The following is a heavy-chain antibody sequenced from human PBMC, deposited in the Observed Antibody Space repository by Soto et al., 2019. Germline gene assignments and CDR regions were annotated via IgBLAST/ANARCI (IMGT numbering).Heavy chain of an antibody. D-gene: IGHD6-13*01. CDR1: GYSFTSYW. J-gene: IGHJ6*02. V-gene: IGHV5-51*01. CDR2: IYPGDSDT. Sequence: GESLNISCKGSGYSFTSYWIGWVRQMPGKGLEWMGIIYPGDSDTRYSPSFQGQVTISADKSISTAYLQWSSLKASDTAMYYCARTSAAGKYYYGMDVWGQGTTVTLS. CDR3: ARTSAAGKYYYGMDV.